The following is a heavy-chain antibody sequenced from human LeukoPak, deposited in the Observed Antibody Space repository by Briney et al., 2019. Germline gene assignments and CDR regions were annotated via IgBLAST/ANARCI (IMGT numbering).Heavy chain of an antibody. CDR1: GGSINSSSYY. CDR3: ARQSGYTYGYVDY. J-gene: IGHJ4*02. D-gene: IGHD5-18*01. CDR2: IYYSGST. Sequence: SETLSLTCTVSGGSINSSSYYWGWIRQPPGKGLEWIGSIYYSGSTYYNPSLKSRVTISVDTSRNQFSLKLSSVTAADTAMYYCARQSGYTYGYVDYWGQGTLVTVSS. V-gene: IGHV4-39*01.